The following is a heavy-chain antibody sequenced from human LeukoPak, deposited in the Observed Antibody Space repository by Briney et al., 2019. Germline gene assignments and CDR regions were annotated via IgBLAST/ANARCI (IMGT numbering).Heavy chain of an antibody. Sequence: ASVKVSCKTSGYSFTTYGVSWVRQAPGQGLEWMGWVSGYTGNTNYAERFQGRVTMTTDTSTSTVYLELTSLRSDDTAVYYCASGEVSASLYYFDFWDQGTLVTVS. CDR2: VSGYTGNT. CDR1: GYSFTTYG. CDR3: ASGEVSASLYYFDF. J-gene: IGHJ4*02. V-gene: IGHV1-18*01. D-gene: IGHD2-2*01.